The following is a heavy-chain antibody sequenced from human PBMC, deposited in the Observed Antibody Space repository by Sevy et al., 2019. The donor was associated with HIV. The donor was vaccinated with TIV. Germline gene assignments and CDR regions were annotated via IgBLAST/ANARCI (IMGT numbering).Heavy chain of an antibody. J-gene: IGHJ4*02. CDR2: ISAYNGNT. Sequence: ASVKVSCKASGYTFTSYGISWVRQAPGQGLEWMGWISAYNGNTNYAQKLQGRVTMTTDTSTSTAYMEMRRLRSDDTAVYYCARGVQCSSTSCYTPPFDYWGQGTLVTVSS. D-gene: IGHD2-2*02. CDR1: GYTFTSYG. CDR3: ARGVQCSSTSCYTPPFDY. V-gene: IGHV1-18*01.